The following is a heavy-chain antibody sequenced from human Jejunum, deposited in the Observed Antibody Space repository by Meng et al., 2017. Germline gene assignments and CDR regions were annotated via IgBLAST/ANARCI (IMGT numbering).Heavy chain of an antibody. D-gene: IGHD1-26*01. Sequence: GSLRLSYAVSGYSISSAYYWGWIRQPPGKGLEWIGSIYHSGTTYYNPSLKSRVTVSRDASKNQFSLKLSSVTAADTAVYYCARGAGSYSPFDYWGQGTLVTVSS. CDR2: IYHSGTT. J-gene: IGHJ4*02. CDR1: GYSISSAYY. CDR3: ARGAGSYSPFDY. V-gene: IGHV4-38-2*01.